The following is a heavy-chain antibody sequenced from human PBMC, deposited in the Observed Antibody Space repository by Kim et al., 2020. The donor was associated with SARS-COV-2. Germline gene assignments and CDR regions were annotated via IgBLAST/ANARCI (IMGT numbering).Heavy chain of an antibody. V-gene: IGHV3-11*06. CDR3: ARDHNYYYGSGSYPDY. J-gene: IGHJ4*02. Sequence: SVKGRFTISRDNAKNSLYLQMNSLRAEDTAVYYCARDHNYYYGSGSYPDYWGQGTLVTVSS. D-gene: IGHD3-10*01.